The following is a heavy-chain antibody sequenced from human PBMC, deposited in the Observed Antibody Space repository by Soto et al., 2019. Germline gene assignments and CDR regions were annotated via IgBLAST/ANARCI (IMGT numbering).Heavy chain of an antibody. V-gene: IGHV1-69*13. CDR3: AREPYCGGDCFYTPFDY. D-gene: IGHD2-21*02. J-gene: IGHJ4*02. CDR1: VGIFSNYA. Sequence: SVKVSCKVSVGIFSNYAISWVRQAPGQGLEWMGGIIPFFGTPNYAQSFQGRVKVTADESTSTAYMELSSLRSEDTAVYYCAREPYCGGDCFYTPFDYWGQGPPVTV. CDR2: IIPFFGTP.